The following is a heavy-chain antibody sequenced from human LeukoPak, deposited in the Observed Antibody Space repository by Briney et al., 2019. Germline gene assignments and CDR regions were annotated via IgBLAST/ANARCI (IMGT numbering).Heavy chain of an antibody. CDR3: AKHPPDYGDYVPLFDY. Sequence: GRSLRLSCAASGFTFSSYAMGWVRQAPGKGLEWVSAISGSGGSTYYADSVKGRFTISRDNSKNTLYLQMNSLRAEDTAVSYCAKHPPDYGDYVPLFDYWGQGTLVTVSS. V-gene: IGHV3-23*01. CDR2: ISGSGGST. D-gene: IGHD4-17*01. J-gene: IGHJ4*02. CDR1: GFTFSSYA.